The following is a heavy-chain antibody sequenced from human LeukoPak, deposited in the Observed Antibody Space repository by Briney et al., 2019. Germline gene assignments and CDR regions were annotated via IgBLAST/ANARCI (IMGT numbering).Heavy chain of an antibody. CDR3: ARAVRRTIFGVVILDHFDY. V-gene: IGHV4-34*01. Sequence: SETLSLTCAVYGGSFSGYYWSWIRQPPGKGLEWIGEINHSGSTNYNPSLKSRVTISVDTSKNQFSLKPSSVTAADTAVYYCARAVRRTIFGVVILDHFDYWGQGTLVTVSS. D-gene: IGHD3-3*01. J-gene: IGHJ4*02. CDR1: GGSFSGYY. CDR2: INHSGST.